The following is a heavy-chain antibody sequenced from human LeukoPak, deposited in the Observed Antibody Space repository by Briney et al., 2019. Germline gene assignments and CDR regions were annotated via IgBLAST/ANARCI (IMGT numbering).Heavy chain of an antibody. D-gene: IGHD3-3*01. J-gene: IGHJ4*02. CDR3: ARTAFWSGYFDY. Sequence: GGSLRLSCAASGFTFSSYGMSWVRQAPGKGLEWVSYISSSGSIIYYTDSVKGRFTISRDNAKNTLYLQMNSLRAEDTAVYYCARTAFWSGYFDYWGQGTLVTVSS. V-gene: IGHV3-48*04. CDR2: ISSSGSII. CDR1: GFTFSSYG.